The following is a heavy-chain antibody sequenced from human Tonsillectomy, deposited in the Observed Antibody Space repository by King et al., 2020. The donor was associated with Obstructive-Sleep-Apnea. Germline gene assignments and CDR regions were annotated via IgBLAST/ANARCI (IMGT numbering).Heavy chain of an antibody. J-gene: IGHJ5*02. D-gene: IGHD3-22*01. CDR2: IYHSGST. CDR3: ARSRSYYYDRSGYYYFDP. V-gene: IGHV4-4*02. CDR1: GGSISSSNW. Sequence: QLQESGPGLVKPSGTLSLTCAVSGGSISSSNWWSWVRQPPGKGLEWIGEIYHSGSTNYNPSLKSRVTISVDKSKNQFSLKLSSVTAADTAVYYCARSRSYYYDRSGYYYFDPWGQGTLVTVSS.